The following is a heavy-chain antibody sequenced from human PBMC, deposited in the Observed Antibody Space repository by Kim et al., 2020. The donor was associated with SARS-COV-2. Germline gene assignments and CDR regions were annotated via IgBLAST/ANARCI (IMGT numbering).Heavy chain of an antibody. V-gene: IGHV3-15*01. CDR3: TTDEVY. Sequence: TDGGTTDYAAPGKGRFTISRDDSKNTLYLQMNSLKTEDTAVYYCTTDEVYWGQGTLVTVSS. CDR2: TDGGTT. J-gene: IGHJ4*02.